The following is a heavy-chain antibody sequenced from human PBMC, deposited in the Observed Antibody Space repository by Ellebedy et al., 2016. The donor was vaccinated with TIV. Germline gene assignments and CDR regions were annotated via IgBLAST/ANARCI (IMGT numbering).Heavy chain of an antibody. Sequence: GGSLRLSCTDSGFTSGNYAMTWVRQAPGKGLEWVGPIRSKPFGGQTEYAASVKGRFTISRDDSRGLAFLQMDTLKTEDTAVYYCARDFQFDISDNNRGMDVWGQGTTVTVSS. V-gene: IGHV3-49*04. CDR1: GFTSGNYA. CDR2: IRSKPFGGQT. J-gene: IGHJ6*02. D-gene: IGHD1/OR15-1a*01. CDR3: ARDFQFDISDNNRGMDV.